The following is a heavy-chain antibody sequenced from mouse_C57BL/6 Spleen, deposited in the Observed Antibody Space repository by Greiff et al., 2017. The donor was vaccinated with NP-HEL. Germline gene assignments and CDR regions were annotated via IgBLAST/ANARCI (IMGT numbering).Heavy chain of an antibody. J-gene: IGHJ1*03. Sequence: EVKLVESGPGLVKPSQSLSLTCSVTGYSITSGYYWNWIRQFPGNKLEWMGYISYDGSNNYNPSLKNRISITRDTSKNQFFLKLNSVTTEDTATYYCARDGGSSFYWYFDVWGTGTTVTVSS. CDR3: ARDGGSSFYWYFDV. V-gene: IGHV3-6*01. D-gene: IGHD1-1*01. CDR1: GYSITSGYY. CDR2: ISYDGSN.